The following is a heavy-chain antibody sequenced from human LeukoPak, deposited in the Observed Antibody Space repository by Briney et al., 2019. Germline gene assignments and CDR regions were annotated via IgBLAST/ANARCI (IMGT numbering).Heavy chain of an antibody. V-gene: IGHV1-69*05. Sequence: ASVKVSCKASGGTFSSYAISWVRQAPGQGLEWMGGIIPIFSTANYAQKFQGRVTITTDESTSTAYMELSSLRSEDTAVYYCARDRGFGSGYGPDYYYYYMDVWGKGTTVTVSS. CDR3: ARDRGFGSGYGPDYYYYYMDV. CDR1: GGTFSSYA. D-gene: IGHD5-12*01. J-gene: IGHJ6*03. CDR2: IIPIFSTA.